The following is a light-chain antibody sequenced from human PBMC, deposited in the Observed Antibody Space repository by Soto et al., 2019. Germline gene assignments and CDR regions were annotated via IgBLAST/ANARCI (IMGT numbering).Light chain of an antibody. Sequence: DIQMTQSPSTLSASLGDRVTLTCRASQSISSWLAWYQQKPGKAPKLLIYHAYSLESGVPSRFSGSESGTEFTLTINSLQPDDFATYYCQQYNSYPWTFGQGTKV. CDR1: QSISSW. J-gene: IGKJ1*01. V-gene: IGKV1-5*01. CDR2: HAY. CDR3: QQYNSYPWT.